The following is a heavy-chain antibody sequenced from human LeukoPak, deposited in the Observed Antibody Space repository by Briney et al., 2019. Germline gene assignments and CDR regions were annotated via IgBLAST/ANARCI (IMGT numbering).Heavy chain of an antibody. D-gene: IGHD3-10*01. CDR1: GGTFSSYA. J-gene: IGHJ4*02. CDR2: IIPILGIA. CDR3: ARDFGPNYYGSGSYYNV. V-gene: IGHV1-69*04. Sequence: VASVKVSCKASGGTFSSYAISWVREAPGQGLEWMGRIIPILGIANYAQKFQGRVTITADKSTSTAYMELSSLRPEDTAVYYCARDFGPNYYGSGSYYNVWGQGTLVTVSS.